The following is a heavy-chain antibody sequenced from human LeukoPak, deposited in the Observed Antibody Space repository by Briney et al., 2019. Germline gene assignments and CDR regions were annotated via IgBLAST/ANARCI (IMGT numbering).Heavy chain of an antibody. CDR1: GFTFSNYA. Sequence: GGSLRLSCSVSGFTFSNYAMHWVRQAPGKGLEYVSGISSNGGSTYYADSVKGRFTISRDNSKNTVHFQMSSLRVEDTAVYYCVRSRGYYDYWGQGTLVTVSS. CDR3: VRSRGYYDY. D-gene: IGHD3-10*01. CDR2: ISSNGGST. J-gene: IGHJ4*02. V-gene: IGHV3-64*05.